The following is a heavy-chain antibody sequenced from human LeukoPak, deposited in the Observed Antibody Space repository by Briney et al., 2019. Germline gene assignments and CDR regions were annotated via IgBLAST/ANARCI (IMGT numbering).Heavy chain of an antibody. Sequence: ASVKVSCEASGGTFSSYAISWVRQAPGQGLEWMGGIIPIFGTANYAQKFQGRVTITADESTSTAYMELSSLRSEDTAVYYCVRDDELELRNRWDEYFQHWGQGTLVTVSS. CDR1: GGTFSSYA. CDR3: VRDDELELRNRWDEYFQH. D-gene: IGHD1-7*01. J-gene: IGHJ1*01. V-gene: IGHV1-69*13. CDR2: IIPIFGTA.